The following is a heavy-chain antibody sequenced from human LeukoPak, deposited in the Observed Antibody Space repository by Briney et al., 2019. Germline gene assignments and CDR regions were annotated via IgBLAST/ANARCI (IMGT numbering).Heavy chain of an antibody. D-gene: IGHD2-15*01. CDR1: GFTFSSYA. CDR3: ARETPSRSGDY. J-gene: IGHJ4*02. Sequence: PGGSLRLSCAASGFTFSSYAMHWVRQAPGKGLEWVAVISYDGSNKYYADSVKGRFTISRDNSKNTLYLQMNSLRAEDTAVYYCARETPSRSGDYWGQGTLVTVSS. V-gene: IGHV3-30*04. CDR2: ISYDGSNK.